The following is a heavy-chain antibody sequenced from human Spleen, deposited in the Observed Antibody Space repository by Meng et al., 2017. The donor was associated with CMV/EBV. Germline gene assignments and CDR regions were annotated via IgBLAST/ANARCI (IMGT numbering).Heavy chain of an antibody. V-gene: IGHV1-69*06. Sequence: SVKVSCKASGYTFTDYYIHWVRQAPGQGLEWMGRIIPLFGATLYAQKFQGRVTIRADKSTGTAYVEVNSLRPEDTAVYYCARGGTYSDDYYGMDVWGLGTMVTVSS. CDR1: GYTFTDYY. D-gene: IGHD1-26*01. CDR3: ARGGTYSDDYYGMDV. J-gene: IGHJ6*02. CDR2: IIPLFGAT.